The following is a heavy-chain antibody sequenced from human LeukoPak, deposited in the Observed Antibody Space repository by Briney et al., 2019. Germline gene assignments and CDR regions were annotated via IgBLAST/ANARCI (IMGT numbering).Heavy chain of an antibody. D-gene: IGHD3-9*01. Sequence: SETLSLTCAVYGGSFSGYYWSWIRQPPGKGLEWIGEINHSGSTNYNPSLKSRVTISVDTSKNQFSLKLSSVTAADMAVYYCARGRDNGPVLRYFDWGYYYYGMDVWGQGTTVTVSS. J-gene: IGHJ6*02. CDR2: INHSGST. V-gene: IGHV4-34*01. CDR3: ARGRDNGPVLRYFDWGYYYYGMDV. CDR1: GGSFSGYY.